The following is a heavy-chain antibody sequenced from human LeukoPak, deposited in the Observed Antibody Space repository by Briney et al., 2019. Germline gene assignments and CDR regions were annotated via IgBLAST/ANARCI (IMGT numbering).Heavy chain of an antibody. V-gene: IGHV1-8*02. CDR2: MSPNSGNT. Sequence: GASVKVSCKASGYTFTSYGISWVRQATGQGLEWMGWMSPNSGNTGYAQKFQGRVTMTRNTPISTAYMELSSLGSEDTAVYFCARTPMSSSSTDCWGQGTLVTVSS. D-gene: IGHD6-13*01. J-gene: IGHJ4*02. CDR3: ARTPMSSSSTDC. CDR1: GYTFTSYG.